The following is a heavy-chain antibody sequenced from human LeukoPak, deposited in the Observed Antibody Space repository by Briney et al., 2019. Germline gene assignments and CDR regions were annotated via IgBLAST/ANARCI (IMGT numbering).Heavy chain of an antibody. CDR2: IIPIFGTA. J-gene: IGHJ3*02. V-gene: IGHV1-69*13. CDR3: ARYSYGADDAFDI. Sequence: SVKVSCKASGGTFSSYAISWVRQAPGQGLEWMGGIIPIFGTANYAQKFQGRVTITADESTSTAYMELSSLRSEDTAVYYCARYSYGADDAFDIWGQGTMVTVSS. D-gene: IGHD5-18*01. CDR1: GGTFSSYA.